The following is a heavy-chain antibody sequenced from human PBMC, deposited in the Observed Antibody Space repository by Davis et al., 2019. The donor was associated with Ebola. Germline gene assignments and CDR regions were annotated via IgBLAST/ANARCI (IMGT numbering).Heavy chain of an antibody. CDR2: ISSSSSYI. V-gene: IGHV3-21*01. D-gene: IGHD2-2*01. CDR3: ARMPPAYGMDV. Sequence: GESLKISCAASGFTFSSYGMNWVRQAPGKGLEWVSSISSSSSYIYYADSVKGRFTISRDNAKNSLYLQMNSLRAEDTAVYYCARMPPAYGMDVWGQGTTVTVSS. CDR1: GFTFSSYG. J-gene: IGHJ6*02.